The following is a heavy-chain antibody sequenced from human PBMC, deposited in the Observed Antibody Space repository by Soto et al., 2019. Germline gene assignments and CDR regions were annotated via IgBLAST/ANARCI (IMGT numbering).Heavy chain of an antibody. D-gene: IGHD5-12*01. Sequence: QLQLQESGPGLVKPSETLSLTCTVSGGSINSGSHYWGWIRQPPGGGLEWLGSIYYSGITYYNPSLKSRVTMSVATSKHQFSLELCSVPAADTAVYYCASPARGSGYSADELDYWGQGTLVTVSS. V-gene: IGHV4-39*01. CDR3: ASPARGSGYSADELDY. CDR1: GGSINSGSHY. J-gene: IGHJ4*02. CDR2: IYYSGIT.